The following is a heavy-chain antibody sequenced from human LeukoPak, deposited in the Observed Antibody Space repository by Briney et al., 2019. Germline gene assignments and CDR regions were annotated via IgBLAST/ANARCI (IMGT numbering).Heavy chain of an antibody. CDR2: ISPSGNTI. V-gene: IGHV3-48*03. Sequence: GGSLRLSCAASGFTFSSYEMNWVRQGPGKGLEWVSYISPSGNTIYYADSVKGRFTISRENAWNTLSLQMNSLRAEDTALYYCTRGVPGDYWGQGTLVTVSS. CDR3: TRGVPGDY. CDR1: GFTFSSYE. J-gene: IGHJ4*02. D-gene: IGHD1-1*01.